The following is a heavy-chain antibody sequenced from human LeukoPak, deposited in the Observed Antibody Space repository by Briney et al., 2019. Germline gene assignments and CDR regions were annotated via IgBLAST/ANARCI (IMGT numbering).Heavy chain of an antibody. CDR3: ARGGTMGDSIVYFDY. V-gene: IGHV1-2*04. Sequence: ASVTVSCKASGYTFTGYYMHWVRQAPGQGLEWMGWINPNSGGTNYAQKFQGWVTMTRDTSVSTAYMELSRLRSDDTAVYYCARGGTMGDSIVYFDYWGQGTLVTVSS. J-gene: IGHJ4*02. D-gene: IGHD4/OR15-4a*01. CDR2: INPNSGGT. CDR1: GYTFTGYY.